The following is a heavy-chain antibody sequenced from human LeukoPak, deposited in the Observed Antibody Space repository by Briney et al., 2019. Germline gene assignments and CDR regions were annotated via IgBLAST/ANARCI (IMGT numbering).Heavy chain of an antibody. CDR3: ARLASVPA. CDR1: GYTFTGYY. J-gene: IGHJ5*02. CDR2: IHPNSGGT. Sequence: ASVKVSCKASGYTFTGYYLHWVRQAPGQGLEWMGWIHPNSGGTNYAQKFQGRVTMTRDTSISTAYMELSSLRSDDTAVYFCARLASVPAWGQGTLVTVSS. D-gene: IGHD4-17*01. V-gene: IGHV1-2*02.